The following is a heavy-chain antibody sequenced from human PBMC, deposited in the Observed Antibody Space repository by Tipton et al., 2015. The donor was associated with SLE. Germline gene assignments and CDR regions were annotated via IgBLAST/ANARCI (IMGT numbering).Heavy chain of an antibody. V-gene: IGHV4-61*01. CDR2: IYDRGST. D-gene: IGHD4-23*01. J-gene: IGHJ3*02. CDR3: ARGHYGGNSHSFDI. Sequence: TLSLTCTVSGGSVSSPIYYWSWIRQSPGKGLEWIGSIYDRGSTNYNPSLKSRVTISVDTSNNQFSLKLSSVTAADTAVYYCARGHYGGNSHSFDIWGQGKMVTVSS. CDR1: GGSVSSPIYY.